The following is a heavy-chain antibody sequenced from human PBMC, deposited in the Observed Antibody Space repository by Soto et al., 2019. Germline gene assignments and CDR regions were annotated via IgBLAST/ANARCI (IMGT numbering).Heavy chain of an antibody. CDR2: IYYTGST. V-gene: IGHV4-59*02. J-gene: IGHJ4*02. Sequence: SETLSVTCTVSGGPVSSYYWSWTRQPPGKGLEWIGYIYYTGSTNYNPSLKSRVTISVDTSKNQFSLKLSSVTAADTAVYYCARGGYSYAYDYWGQGTLVTVSS. D-gene: IGHD5-18*01. CDR3: ARGGYSYAYDY. CDR1: GGPVSSYY.